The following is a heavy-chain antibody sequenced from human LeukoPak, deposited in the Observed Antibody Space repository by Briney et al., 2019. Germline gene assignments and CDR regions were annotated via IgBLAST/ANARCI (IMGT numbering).Heavy chain of an antibody. CDR1: GYTFTSYG. D-gene: IGHD1-26*01. V-gene: IGHV1-18*01. CDR3: ARDDTVGAPDYFDY. J-gene: IGHJ4*02. Sequence: GASVKVSCKASGYTFTSYGVSWVRQAPGQGLEWMGWISAYNGNTNYAQKLQGRVTMTTDTSTSTAYMELRSLRSDDTAVYYCARDDTVGAPDYFDYWGQGTLITVSS. CDR2: ISAYNGNT.